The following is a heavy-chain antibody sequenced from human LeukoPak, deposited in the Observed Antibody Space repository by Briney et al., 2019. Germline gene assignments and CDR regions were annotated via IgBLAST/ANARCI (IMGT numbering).Heavy chain of an antibody. J-gene: IGHJ4*02. D-gene: IGHD3-3*01. CDR3: AKDKRFLDLFDY. CDR2: IREDGSEK. CDR1: GFTFSSSW. V-gene: IGHV3-7*01. Sequence: GGSLRLSCAASGFTFSSSWMTWVRQAPGKGLEWVASIREDGSEKTSVDSVKGRFTISRDNAKNSLYLQMDSLRAEDTAVYYCAKDKRFLDLFDYWGQGTLVTVSS.